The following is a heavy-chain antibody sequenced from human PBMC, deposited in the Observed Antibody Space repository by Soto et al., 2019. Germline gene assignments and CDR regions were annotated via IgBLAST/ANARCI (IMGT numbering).Heavy chain of an antibody. J-gene: IGHJ4*02. D-gene: IGHD1-26*01. CDR1: GFAFNDRW. CDR2: IDGPASTT. V-gene: IGHV3-74*01. CDR3: ARGGAMGVDY. Sequence: GGSLRLSCTASGFAFNDRWIHWIRQAPGKGLVWVSRIDGPASTTNYADSVKGRFTTSRDNAKNIAFLHMNSLTDEDTAVYYCARGGAMGVDYWGQGTLVTVSS.